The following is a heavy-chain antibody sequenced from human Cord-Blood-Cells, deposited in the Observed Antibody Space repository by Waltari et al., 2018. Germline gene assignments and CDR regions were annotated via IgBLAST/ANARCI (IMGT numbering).Heavy chain of an antibody. Sequence: QVQLQESGPGLVKPSETLSLTCTVSGGSIRSYYWSWIRQPPGKGLEGIGYIYYSGSTNYNPSLKSRVTISVDTSKNQFSLKLSSVTAADTAVYYCARDVAAAVPGKFDPWGQGTLVTVSS. CDR2: IYYSGST. CDR1: GGSIRSYY. D-gene: IGHD6-13*01. CDR3: ARDVAAAVPGKFDP. V-gene: IGHV4-59*01. J-gene: IGHJ5*02.